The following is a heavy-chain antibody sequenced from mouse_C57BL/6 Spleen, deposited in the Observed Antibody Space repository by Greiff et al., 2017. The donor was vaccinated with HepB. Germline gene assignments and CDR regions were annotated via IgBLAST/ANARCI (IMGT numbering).Heavy chain of an antibody. CDR1: GYTFTSYW. V-gene: IGHV1-50*01. J-gene: IGHJ1*03. Sequence: QVQLQQSGAELVKPGASVKLSCKASGYTFTSYWMQWVKQRPGQGLEWIGEIDPSDSYTHYNQKFKGKATLTVDTSSSTAYMQLSSLTSEDSAVYYCARLLRRYWYFDVWGTGTTVTVSS. CDR3: ARLLRRYWYFDV. D-gene: IGHD1-1*01. CDR2: IDPSDSYT.